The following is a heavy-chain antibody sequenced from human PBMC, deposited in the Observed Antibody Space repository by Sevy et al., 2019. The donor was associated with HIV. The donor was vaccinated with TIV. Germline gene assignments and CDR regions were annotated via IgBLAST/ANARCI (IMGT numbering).Heavy chain of an antibody. CDR3: TTYPEGHYDYVWGSYRFSDY. V-gene: IGHV3-73*01. CDR2: IRSKANSYAT. J-gene: IGHJ4*02. D-gene: IGHD3-16*02. Sequence: GGSLRLSCAASGFTFSGSAMHWVRQASGKGLEWVGRIRSKANSYATAYAASVKGRFTISRDDSKNTAYLKMNSLKTEDTAVYYCTTYPEGHYDYVWGSYRFSDYWGQGTLVTVSS. CDR1: GFTFSGSA.